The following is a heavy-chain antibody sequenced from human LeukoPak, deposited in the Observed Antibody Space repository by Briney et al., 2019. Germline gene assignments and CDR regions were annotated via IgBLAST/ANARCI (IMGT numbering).Heavy chain of an antibody. CDR2: IKQDGSEK. CDR1: GFTFDDYA. D-gene: IGHD3-16*02. Sequence: PGGSLRLSCAASGFTFDDYAMHWVRQAPGKGLEWVANIKQDGSEKYYVGSVKGRFTISRDNAKDSLYLQMNSLRAEDTAVYYCARDCPVGTYYDYVWGSYRPADYWGQGTLVTVSS. CDR3: ARDCPVGTYYDYVWGSYRPADY. J-gene: IGHJ4*02. V-gene: IGHV3-7*01.